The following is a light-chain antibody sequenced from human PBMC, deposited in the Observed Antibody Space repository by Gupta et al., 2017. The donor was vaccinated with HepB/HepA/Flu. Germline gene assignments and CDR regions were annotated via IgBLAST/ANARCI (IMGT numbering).Light chain of an antibody. CDR3: QQYNNWWT. J-gene: IGKJ1*01. CDR1: QSVSSN. CDR2: GAS. Sequence: EIVMTQSPATLSVSPGERATLSCRASQSVSSNLAWYQQKPGQAPRLLIYGASTRATGIPDRFSGSGYGTEFTLTSSSRQSEDFAVYYGQQYNNWWTFGQGTKVEIK. V-gene: IGKV3-15*01.